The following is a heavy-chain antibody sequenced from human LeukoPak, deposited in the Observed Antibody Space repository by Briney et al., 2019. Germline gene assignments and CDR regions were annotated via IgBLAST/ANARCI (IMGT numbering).Heavy chain of an antibody. Sequence: GGPLRLSCAASGFTFSSYAMHWVRQAPGKGLEYVSAISSNGGSTYYANSVKGRFTISRDNSKNTLYLQMGSLRAEDMAVYYCARGSRGPIVGATPFDYWGQGTLVTVSS. V-gene: IGHV3-64*01. CDR1: GFTFSSYA. CDR3: ARGSRGPIVGATPFDY. D-gene: IGHD1-26*01. CDR2: ISSNGGST. J-gene: IGHJ4*02.